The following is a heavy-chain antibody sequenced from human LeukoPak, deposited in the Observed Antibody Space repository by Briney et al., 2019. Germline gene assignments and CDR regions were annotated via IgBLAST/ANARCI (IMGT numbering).Heavy chain of an antibody. CDR3: ARAARSSDQSDY. Sequence: PGGSLRLSRAASGFTFSSYWMHWVRQAPGKGLVWVSRINSDGSSTSYADSVKGRFTISRDNAKNTLYLQMNGLRAEDTAVYYCARAARSSDQSDYWGQGTLVTVSS. V-gene: IGHV3-74*01. CDR2: INSDGSST. CDR1: GFTFSSYW. J-gene: IGHJ4*02. D-gene: IGHD6-19*01.